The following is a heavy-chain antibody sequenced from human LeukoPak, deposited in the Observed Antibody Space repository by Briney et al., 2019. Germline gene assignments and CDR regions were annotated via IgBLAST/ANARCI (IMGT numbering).Heavy chain of an antibody. CDR3: AKGRGWEASYYYYYMDV. V-gene: IGHV3-74*01. Sequence: EGSLRLSCAASGFTFSSYWMHWVRQAPGKGLVWVSRINSDGSSTSYADSVKGRFTISRDNAKNTLYLQMNSLRAEDTAVYYCAKGRGWEASYYYYYMDVWGKGTTVTISS. CDR2: INSDGSST. D-gene: IGHD1-26*01. CDR1: GFTFSSYW. J-gene: IGHJ6*03.